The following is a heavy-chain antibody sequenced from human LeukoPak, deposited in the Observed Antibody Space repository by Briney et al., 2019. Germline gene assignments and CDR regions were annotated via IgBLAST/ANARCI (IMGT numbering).Heavy chain of an antibody. Sequence: SETLSLTCTVSGGSIGSYYWSWIRQPAGKGLEWIGRIYASGNANYHPSLKSRVTMSVDTSKNQLSLSLTSVTAADTAVYYCARGDYPMDVWGQGTTVTVS. CDR3: ARGDYPMDV. J-gene: IGHJ6*02. CDR1: GGSIGSYY. V-gene: IGHV4-4*07. D-gene: IGHD4/OR15-4a*01. CDR2: IYASGNA.